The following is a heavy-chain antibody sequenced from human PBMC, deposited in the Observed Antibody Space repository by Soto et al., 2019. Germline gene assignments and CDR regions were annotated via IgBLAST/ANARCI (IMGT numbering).Heavy chain of an antibody. CDR2: ISWSGDNI. CDR3: AKGGSAALIAAAGTGNWFDP. CDR1: GFTFDDYA. J-gene: IGHJ5*02. Sequence: EVQLVESGGGLVQPGRSLKLSCAASGFTFDDYAMYWVRQGPGKGLEWVSGISWSGDNIAYADSVKGRFTISRDNAKNSLYLRMNSLRAEDTALYYCAKGGSAALIAAAGTGNWFDPWGQGSLVTVSS. D-gene: IGHD6-13*01. V-gene: IGHV3-9*01.